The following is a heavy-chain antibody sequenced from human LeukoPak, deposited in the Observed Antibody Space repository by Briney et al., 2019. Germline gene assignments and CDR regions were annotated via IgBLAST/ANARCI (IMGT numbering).Heavy chain of an antibody. V-gene: IGHV3-7*01. CDR2: INQDGSEK. CDR3: ASKLGYCSGGSCYSGY. Sequence: GGSLRLSCAASGFTFSSYWMSWVRQAPGKGLEWVANINQDGSEKYYVDSVKGRFTISRDNANNSLHLQMNSLRAEDTAVYYCASKLGYCSGGSCYSGYWGQGTLVTVSS. J-gene: IGHJ4*02. D-gene: IGHD2-15*01. CDR1: GFTFSSYW.